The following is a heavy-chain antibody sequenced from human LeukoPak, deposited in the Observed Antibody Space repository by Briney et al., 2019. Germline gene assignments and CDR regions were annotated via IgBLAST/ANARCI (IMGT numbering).Heavy chain of an antibody. Sequence: SETLSLTCTVSGGSISSYYWSWIRQPPGKGLEWIGYIYYSGSTNYDPSLKSRVTISVDTSKNQFSLKLSSVTAADTAVYYCARGLWLGELFPWFAPWGKGTLVTVSS. CDR3: ARGLWLGELFPWFAP. CDR2: IYYSGST. V-gene: IGHV4-59*01. D-gene: IGHD3-10*01. CDR1: GGSISSYY. J-gene: IGHJ5*02.